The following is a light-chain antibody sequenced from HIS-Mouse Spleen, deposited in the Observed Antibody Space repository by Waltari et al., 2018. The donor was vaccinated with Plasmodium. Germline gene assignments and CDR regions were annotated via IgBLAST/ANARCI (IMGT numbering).Light chain of an antibody. J-gene: IGKJ3*01. CDR1: QSVSSN. V-gene: IGKV3-15*01. CDR3: QQYNNWSFT. Sequence: EIVMTQSPATMSVSPGARATLSCRASQSVSSNLAWYQQKPGQAPRLLIYGASTRATGIPGRFSDSGSGTEFTLTISSLQSEDFAVYYCQQYNNWSFTFGPGTKVDIK. CDR2: GAS.